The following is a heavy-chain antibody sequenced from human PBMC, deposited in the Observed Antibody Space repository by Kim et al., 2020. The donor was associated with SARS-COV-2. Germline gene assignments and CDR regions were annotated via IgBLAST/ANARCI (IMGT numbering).Heavy chain of an antibody. J-gene: IGHJ3*02. CDR2: IYYSGST. CDR3: ARAKLGILLWFDYIDAFD. V-gene: IGHV4-59*13. D-gene: IGHD3-10*01. CDR1: GGSISSYY. Sequence: SETLSLTCTVSGGSISSYYWSWIRQPPGKGLEWIGYIYYSGSTNYNPSPKSRVPISVDTSKNQFSLKLSSVTAADTAVYYCARAKLGILLWFDYIDAFD.